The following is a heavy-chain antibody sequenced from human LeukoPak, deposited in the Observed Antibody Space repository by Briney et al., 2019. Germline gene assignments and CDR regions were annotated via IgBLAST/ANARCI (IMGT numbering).Heavy chain of an antibody. V-gene: IGHV4-4*07. CDR3: ARENPVGYSYGPVYFDC. D-gene: IGHD5-18*01. CDR2: IYSSGST. Sequence: SETLSLTCTVSGASMRRYYWTWIRQPAGKGLEWIGRIYSSGSTNYNPSLKSRVTMSVDTSKNQFSLKLSSVTAADTAVYYCARENPVGYSYGPVYFDCWGQGTLATVSS. J-gene: IGHJ4*02. CDR1: GASMRRYY.